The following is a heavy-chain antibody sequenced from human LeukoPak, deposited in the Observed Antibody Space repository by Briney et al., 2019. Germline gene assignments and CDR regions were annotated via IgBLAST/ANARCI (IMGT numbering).Heavy chain of an antibody. J-gene: IGHJ3*02. CDR3: VKTLISVAGTGAFDI. D-gene: IGHD6-19*01. CDR1: GFTVSGNY. CDR2: ISSNGGST. Sequence: PGGSLRLSCAASGFTVSGNYMSWVRQAPGKGLEYVSVISSNGGSTYYADSVKGRFTISRDNSKNTLYLQMSSLRAEDTAVYYCVKTLISVAGTGAFDIWGQGTMVTVSS. V-gene: IGHV3-64D*09.